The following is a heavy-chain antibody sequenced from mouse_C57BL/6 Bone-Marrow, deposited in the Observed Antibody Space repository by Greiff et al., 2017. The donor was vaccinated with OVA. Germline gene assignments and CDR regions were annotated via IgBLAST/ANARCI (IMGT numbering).Heavy chain of an antibody. D-gene: IGHD1-1*01. CDR1: GYTFTDYY. J-gene: IGHJ2*01. V-gene: IGHV1-26*01. CDR3: ADLFPLGY. Sequence: EVKLVESGPELVKPGASVKISCKASGYTFTDYYMNWVKQSHGKSLEWIGDINPNNGGTSYNQKFKGKATLTVDKSSSTAYMELRSLTSEDSAVYYCADLFPLGYWGQGTTLTVSS. CDR2: INPNNGGT.